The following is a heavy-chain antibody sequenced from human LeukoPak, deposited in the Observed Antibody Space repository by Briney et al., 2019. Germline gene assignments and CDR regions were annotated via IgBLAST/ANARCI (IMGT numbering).Heavy chain of an antibody. V-gene: IGHV3-23*01. CDR1: GFTYNTYW. CDR3: ARDPGGLVDY. J-gene: IGHJ4*02. D-gene: IGHD3-10*01. CDR2: ITNSGGTT. Sequence: GGSLRLSCVASGFTYNTYWMSWIRQAPGKGLEWVSAITNSGGTTYYADSVKGRFTISRDNSKNTLYLQMNSLRAEDTAVHYCARDPGGLVDYWGQGTLVTVSS.